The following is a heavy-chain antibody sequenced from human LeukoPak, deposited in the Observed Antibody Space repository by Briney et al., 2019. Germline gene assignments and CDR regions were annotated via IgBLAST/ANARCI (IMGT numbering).Heavy chain of an antibody. J-gene: IGHJ3*01. CDR2: VSGSGGST. D-gene: IGHD3-10*01. Sequence: GGSLRLSCAASGFTFSRYAMSWVRQAPGKRLEWVSAVSGSGGSTYYADSVKGLFTISRDNSKNTLYLQMNSLRAEDTAVYYCAKRMIRGVNHDSFDLWGQGTMVTVSS. CDR3: AKRMIRGVNHDSFDL. CDR1: GFTFSRYA. V-gene: IGHV3-23*01.